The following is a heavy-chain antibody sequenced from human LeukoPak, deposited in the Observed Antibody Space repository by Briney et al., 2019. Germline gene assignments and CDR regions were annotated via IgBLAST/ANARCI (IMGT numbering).Heavy chain of an antibody. D-gene: IGHD6-6*01. V-gene: IGHV1-2*06. CDR1: GYSFTGHY. CDR3: ARDYGRSIAAHRGDAFDI. CDR2: INPNSGGS. J-gene: IGHJ3*02. Sequence: WASVKVSCKTSGYSFTGHYIHWVRQAPGQGLEWMGRINPNSGGSSFAQKLQGRVTMTRDTSIGTAYMELSSLRDDDMALYFCARDYGRSIAAHRGDAFDIWGQGTMVTVSS.